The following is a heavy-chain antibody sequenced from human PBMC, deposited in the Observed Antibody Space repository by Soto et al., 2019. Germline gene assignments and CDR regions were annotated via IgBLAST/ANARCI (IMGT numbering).Heavy chain of an antibody. CDR1: GFSLSTSGVG. Sequence: SDHTLVNPTQTLTLTCTFSGFSLSTSGVGVGWIRQPPGKALEWLALIYWTDDEHYSPSLQSRLTITKDTSKNQVVLTMTNMEHVEKEKYYIVHRRYYYDRSFYCGQATLVTVSA. CDR3: VHRRYYYDRSFY. D-gene: IGHD3-22*01. V-gene: IGHV2-5*01. CDR2: IYWTDDE. J-gene: IGHJ4*02.